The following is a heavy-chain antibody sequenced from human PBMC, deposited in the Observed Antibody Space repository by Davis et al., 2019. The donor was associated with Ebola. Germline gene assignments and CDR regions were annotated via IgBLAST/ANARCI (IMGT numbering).Heavy chain of an antibody. Sequence: AAPVKVSCKASGYTFTSYGISWVRQAPGQGLEWMGRINPNSGGTSYAQKFQGRVTMTGDTSIRTAYMELSRLRSDDTAVYYCARVINGYGPNYYAMDVWGKGTTVTVSS. CDR1: GYTFTSYG. J-gene: IGHJ6*04. V-gene: IGHV1-2*06. CDR3: ARVINGYGPNYYAMDV. CDR2: INPNSGGT. D-gene: IGHD5-12*01.